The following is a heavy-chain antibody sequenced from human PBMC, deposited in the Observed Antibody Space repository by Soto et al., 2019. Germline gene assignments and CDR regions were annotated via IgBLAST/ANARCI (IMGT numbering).Heavy chain of an antibody. CDR2: IIPILGIA. J-gene: IGHJ2*01. D-gene: IGHD3-10*01. CDR1: GGTFSSYT. CDR3: ARPYYYGSGSDYWYFDL. V-gene: IGHV1-69*02. Sequence: SVKVSCKASGGTFSSYTISWVRQAPGQGLEWMGRIIPILGIANYAQKFQGRVTITADKSTSTAYMELSSLRSEDTAVYYCARPYYYGSGSDYWYFDLGGRGTLVTVSS.